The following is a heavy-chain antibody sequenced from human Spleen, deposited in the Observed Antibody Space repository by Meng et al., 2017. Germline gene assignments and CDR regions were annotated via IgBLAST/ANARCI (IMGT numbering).Heavy chain of an antibody. V-gene: IGHV4-34*01. CDR2: INHSGST. CDR3: ARGPTTMAHDFDY. CDR1: GGSFSEFY. J-gene: IGHJ4*02. D-gene: IGHD4-11*01. Sequence: QVQLQQWGAGLFKPSETLSLTSVASGGSFSEFYWSWIRQPPGKGLEWIGEINHSGSTNYNPSLESRATISVDTSQNNLSLKLSSVTAADSAVYYCARGPTTMAHDFDYWGQGTLVTVSS.